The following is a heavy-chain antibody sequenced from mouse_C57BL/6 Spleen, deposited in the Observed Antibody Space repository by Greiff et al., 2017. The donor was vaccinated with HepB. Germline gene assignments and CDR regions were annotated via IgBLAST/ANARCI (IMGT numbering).Heavy chain of an antibody. CDR1: GFTFSDYY. D-gene: IGHD2-4*01. J-gene: IGHJ3*01. V-gene: IGHV5-12*01. CDR3: ARGLLSYYDDDGLFAY. CDR2: ISNGGGST. Sequence: EVKLVESGGGLVQPGGSLKLSCAASGFTFSDYYMYWVRQTPEKRLEWVAYISNGGGSTYYPDTVKGRFTISRDNAKNTLYLQMSSLKSEDTAMYYCARGLLSYYDDDGLFAYWGQGTLVTVSA.